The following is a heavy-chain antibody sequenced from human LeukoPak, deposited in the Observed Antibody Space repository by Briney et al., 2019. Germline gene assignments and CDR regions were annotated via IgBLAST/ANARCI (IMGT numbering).Heavy chain of an antibody. D-gene: IGHD3-10*01. CDR3: AKGVAVRGVIIAYYYYGMDV. J-gene: IGHJ6*02. CDR2: ISGSGGST. CDR1: GFTFSSYA. V-gene: IGHV3-23*01. Sequence: GGSLRLSCAASGFTFSSYAMSWVRQAPGKGLEWVSAISGSGGSTYYADSVKGRFTISRDNSKNTLYLQMNSLRAEDTAVYYCAKGVAVRGVIIAYYYYGMDVWGQGTTVTVSS.